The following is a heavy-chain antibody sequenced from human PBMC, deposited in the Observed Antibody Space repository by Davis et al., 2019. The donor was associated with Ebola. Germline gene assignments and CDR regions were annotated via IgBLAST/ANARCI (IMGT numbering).Heavy chain of an antibody. J-gene: IGHJ4*02. Sequence: PSETLSLTCTVSGGSISSSSYYWGWIRQPPGKGLEWIGSIYYSGSTYYNPSLKSRVTISVDTSKNQFSLKLSSVTAADTAVYYCAGSNHFDFWGQGTLVTVSS. V-gene: IGHV4-39*01. CDR1: GGSISSSSYY. CDR2: IYYSGST. D-gene: IGHD1-14*01. CDR3: AGSNHFDF.